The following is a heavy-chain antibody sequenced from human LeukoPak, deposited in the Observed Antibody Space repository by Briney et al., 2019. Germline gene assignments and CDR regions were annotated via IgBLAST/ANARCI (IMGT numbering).Heavy chain of an antibody. D-gene: IGHD3-22*01. CDR3: ARQWLIVGAFDI. J-gene: IGHJ3*02. CDR1: GGSISSGSHY. CDR2: VYFSGTT. V-gene: IGHV4-61*02. Sequence: SQTLSLTCTVSGGSISSGSHYWSWIRQPAGKGLEWIGRVYFSGTTNYNPSLKSRVTISVDTSKNQFSLKLSSVTAADTAVYYCARQWLIVGAFDIWGQGTMVTVSS.